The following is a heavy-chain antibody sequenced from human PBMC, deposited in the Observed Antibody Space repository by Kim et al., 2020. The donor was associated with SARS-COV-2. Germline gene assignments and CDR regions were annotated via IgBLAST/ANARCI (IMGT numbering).Heavy chain of an antibody. CDR2: IYYSGST. CDR3: ARDNLAAAGIYYYYYG. CDR1: GGSVSSGSYY. Sequence: SETLSLTCTVSGGSVSSGSYYWSWIRQPPGKGLEWIGYIYYSGSTNYNPSLKSRVTISVDTSKNQFSLKLSSVTAADTAVYYCARDNLAAAGIYYYYYG. J-gene: IGHJ6*01. V-gene: IGHV4-61*01. D-gene: IGHD6-13*01.